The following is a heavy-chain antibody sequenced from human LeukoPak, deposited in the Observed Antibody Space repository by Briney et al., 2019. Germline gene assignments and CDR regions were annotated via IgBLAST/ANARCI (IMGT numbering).Heavy chain of an antibody. CDR3: ARDGRSTWHHYYSYNGMDV. J-gene: IGHJ6*02. D-gene: IGHD2-15*01. CDR1: GFTFSSYA. CDR2: ISYDGSNK. Sequence: GGSLRLSCAASGFTFSSYAMHWVRQAPGKGLEWVAVISYDGSNKYYADSVKGRFTISRDNSKNTLYLQMNSLRAEDTAVYYCARDGRSTWHHYYSYNGMDVWGQGTTVTVSS. V-gene: IGHV3-30*04.